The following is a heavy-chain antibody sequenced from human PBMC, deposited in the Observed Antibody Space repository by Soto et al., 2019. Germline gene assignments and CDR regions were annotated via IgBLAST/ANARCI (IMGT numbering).Heavy chain of an antibody. CDR3: AKGHSVYYYFMDV. CDR1: GFTFSSYA. V-gene: IGHV3-23*01. Sequence: EVQLLESGGGLVQPGGSLRLSCADSGFTFSSYAMSWVRQAPGKGLEWVSSISGSGSTTYYADSVKGRFTISRDNSKNTLFLQMNSLRAEGTAVYYCAKGHSVYYYFMDVWGKGTTVTVSS. CDR2: ISGSGSTT. J-gene: IGHJ6*03. D-gene: IGHD6-13*01.